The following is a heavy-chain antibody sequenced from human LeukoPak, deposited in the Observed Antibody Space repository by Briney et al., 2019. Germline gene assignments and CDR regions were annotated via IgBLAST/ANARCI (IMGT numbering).Heavy chain of an antibody. V-gene: IGHV4-34*01. D-gene: IGHD2-8*01. J-gene: IGHJ4*02. Sequence: PSETLSLTCAVCGGSFSGYYWSWIRQPPGKGLEWIGEINHRGSTNYNPSLKSRVTISVDTSKNQFSLKLSSVTAADTAVYYCARRVLFFDYWGQGTLVTVSS. CDR1: GGSFSGYY. CDR2: INHRGST. CDR3: ARRVLFFDY.